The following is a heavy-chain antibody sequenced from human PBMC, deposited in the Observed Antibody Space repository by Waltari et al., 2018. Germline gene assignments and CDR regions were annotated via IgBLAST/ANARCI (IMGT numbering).Heavy chain of an antibody. V-gene: IGHV1-69*13. D-gene: IGHD3-9*01. CDR1: GDTANHYG. CDR3: AREFGGDWLRGYFDS. J-gene: IGHJ4*03. CDR2: TVPIYGAE. Sequence: QVQLVQSGAEVKKPGSSLRVSCKLIGDTANHYGINWVRQAPGEGLEWMGGTVPIYGAENYAENLQDRVTFTADESTNTAYMELHRLTSDDTAVYYCAREFGGDWLRGYFDSWGQGTPITVSS.